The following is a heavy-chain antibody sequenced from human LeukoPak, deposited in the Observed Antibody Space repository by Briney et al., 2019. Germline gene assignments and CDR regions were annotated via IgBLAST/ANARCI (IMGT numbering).Heavy chain of an antibody. D-gene: IGHD3-16*02. CDR2: IIPIFGTA. CDR1: GGTFSSYA. V-gene: IGHV1-69*05. Sequence: WASVKVSCKASGGTFSSYAISWVRQAPGQGLEWMGRIIPIFGTANYAQKFQGRVTITTDESTSTAYMELSSLRSEDRAVYYCARQDMITFGGVIDWGQGTLVTVSS. CDR3: ARQDMITFGGVID. J-gene: IGHJ4*02.